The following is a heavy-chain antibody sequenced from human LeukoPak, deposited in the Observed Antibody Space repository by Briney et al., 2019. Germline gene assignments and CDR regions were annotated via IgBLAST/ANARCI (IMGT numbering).Heavy chain of an antibody. J-gene: IGHJ4*02. Sequence: GRSLRLSRAASGFTFDDYAMHWVRQAPGKGLEWVSGISWNSGSIGYADSVKGRFTISRDNAKNSLYLQMNSLRAEDTAVYYCAKDLFQGGSYFFNYWGQGTLVTVSS. D-gene: IGHD1-26*01. CDR2: ISWNSGSI. CDR3: AKDLFQGGSYFFNY. CDR1: GFTFDDYA. V-gene: IGHV3-9*01.